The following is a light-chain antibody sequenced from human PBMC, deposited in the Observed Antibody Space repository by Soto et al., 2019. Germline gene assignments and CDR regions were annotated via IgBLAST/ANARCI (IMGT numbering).Light chain of an antibody. J-gene: IGLJ2*01. Sequence: QSALTQPASVSGSPGQSITISCTGTSSDVGGYNYVAWYQQHPGKAPKFVIYDVTNRPSGVSHRFSGSNSANTASLTISRLPAEDEADYYCRSYTSTSSVVFGGGTQLTVL. V-gene: IGLV2-14*03. CDR1: SSDVGGYNY. CDR3: RSYTSTSSVV. CDR2: DVT.